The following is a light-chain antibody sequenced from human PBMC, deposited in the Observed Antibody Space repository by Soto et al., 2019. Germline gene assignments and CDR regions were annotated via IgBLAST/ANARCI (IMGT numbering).Light chain of an antibody. CDR3: HQYDNWPSWA. V-gene: IGKV3-15*01. J-gene: IGKJ1*01. CDR2: GAS. Sequence: EIVMTQSPATLSVSPGERATLSCRASQSVSSNLAWYQQKRGQAPRLLIYGASTRATGVPARFSCSGSGTEFTLTIGSLQSEDFAVYYCHQYDNWPSWAFGQGTKVEIE. CDR1: QSVSSN.